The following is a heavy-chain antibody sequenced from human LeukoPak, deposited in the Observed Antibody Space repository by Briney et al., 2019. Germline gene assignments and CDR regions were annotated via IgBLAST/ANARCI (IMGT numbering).Heavy chain of an antibody. J-gene: IGHJ4*02. CDR1: GVSLSSYY. Sequence: SETLSLTCTVSGVSLSSYYWSWIRQPPGKGLEWIGYIYYSGSTNYNPSPKSRVTISVDTSKNQFSLKLRSVTAADAGVYYCASLGREEDYLGQATLVTVSS. CDR3: ASLGREEDY. D-gene: IGHD3-16*01. CDR2: IYYSGST. V-gene: IGHV4-59*01.